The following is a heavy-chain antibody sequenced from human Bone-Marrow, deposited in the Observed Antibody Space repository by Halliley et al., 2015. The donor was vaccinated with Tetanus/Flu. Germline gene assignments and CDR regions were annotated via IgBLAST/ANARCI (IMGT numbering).Heavy chain of an antibody. CDR1: GGSIGSHF. Sequence: TLSLTCTLSGGSIGSHFWCWVRQPPGRGLEWIGCYYYGGNTYYNPSLRSPVAISVDTSKNQFSLKLSSVTAADTAVYYCARGGQVGSGAFDYWGQGTLVTVSS. V-gene: IGHV4-59*11. D-gene: IGHD1-26*01. CDR3: ARGGQVGSGAFDY. CDR2: YYYGGNT. J-gene: IGHJ4*02.